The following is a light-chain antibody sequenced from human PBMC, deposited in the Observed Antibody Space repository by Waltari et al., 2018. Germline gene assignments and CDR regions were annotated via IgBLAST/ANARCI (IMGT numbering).Light chain of an antibody. Sequence: SYELTQPPSVSVSPGQTARITCPGDALPTKTSYWYQQKSAQAPVRVIYDDSKRPSGIPERFSASTSGTMATLTISGAQVEDEADYYCYSSDSSGTQRVFGGGTMLTVL. CDR2: DDS. J-gene: IGLJ3*02. CDR3: YSSDSSGTQRV. CDR1: ALPTKT. V-gene: IGLV3-10*01.